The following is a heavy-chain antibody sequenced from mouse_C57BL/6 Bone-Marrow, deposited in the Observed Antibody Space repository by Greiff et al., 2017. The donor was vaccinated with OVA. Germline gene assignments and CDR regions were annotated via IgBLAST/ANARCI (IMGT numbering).Heavy chain of an antibody. V-gene: IGHV1-20*01. J-gene: IGHJ1*03. CDR3: ARGYYGSRRGYFDV. D-gene: IGHD1-1*01. CDR1: GYSFTGYF. CDR2: INPYNGDT. Sequence: EVQLQQSGPELVKPGDSVKISCKASGYSFTGYFMNWVMQSDGKSLEWIGRINPYNGDTFYNQKFKGKATLTVDKSSSTAHMELRSLTSEDSAVYYCARGYYGSRRGYFDVWGTGTTVTVSS.